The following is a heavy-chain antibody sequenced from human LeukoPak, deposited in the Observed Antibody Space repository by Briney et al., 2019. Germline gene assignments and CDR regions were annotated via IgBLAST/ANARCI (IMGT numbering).Heavy chain of an antibody. Sequence: PGGSLRLSCAASGFTFSSYAMSWVRQAPGKGLEWVSAISGSGGSTCYADSVKGRFTISRDNSKNTLYLQMNSLRAEDTAVYYCAKDLLLWFGESSWGQGTLVTVSS. CDR1: GFTFSSYA. D-gene: IGHD3-10*01. J-gene: IGHJ5*02. V-gene: IGHV3-23*01. CDR2: ISGSGGST. CDR3: AKDLLLWFGESS.